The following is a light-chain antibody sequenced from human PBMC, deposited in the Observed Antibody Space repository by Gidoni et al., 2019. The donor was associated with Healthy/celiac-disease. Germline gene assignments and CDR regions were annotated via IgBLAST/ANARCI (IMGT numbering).Light chain of an antibody. V-gene: IGKV3-15*01. CDR2: DAS. Sequence: ELVMTQSPATLSVSPGERATLSCRASQSVSSNLAWYQQKPGQAPRLLIYDASARATGVPARFSGSGSGTEFTLTISSLQSEDFAVYSCQQYNNWPQTFGQGTKVEIK. J-gene: IGKJ1*01. CDR3: QQYNNWPQT. CDR1: QSVSSN.